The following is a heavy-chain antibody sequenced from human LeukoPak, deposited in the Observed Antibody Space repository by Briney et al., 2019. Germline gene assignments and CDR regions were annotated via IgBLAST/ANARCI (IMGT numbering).Heavy chain of an antibody. CDR3: AREGPTGGYGFDY. CDR2: INPNSGGT. D-gene: IGHD5-12*01. J-gene: IGHJ4*02. CDR1: GYTFTVYY. Sequence: ASVKVSCKASGYTFTVYYMHWVRQAPGQGLEWMGWINPNSGGTNYAQKFQGGVTMTRDTSISTAYMELSRLRSDDTAVYYCAREGPTGGYGFDYWGQGTLVTVSS. V-gene: IGHV1-2*02.